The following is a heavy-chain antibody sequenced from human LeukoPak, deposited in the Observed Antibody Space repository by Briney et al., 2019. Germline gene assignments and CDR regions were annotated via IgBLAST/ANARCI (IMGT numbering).Heavy chain of an antibody. CDR1: GGSISSNY. CDR3: ARGGSLWFGESSFDY. J-gene: IGHJ4*02. CDR2: IYYSGST. V-gene: IGHV4-59*01. D-gene: IGHD3-10*01. Sequence: SETLSLTCTVSGGSISSNYWSWVRQAPGKGLEWIGYIYYSGSTNYNPSLKSRVTISVDTSKNQFSLRLSSVTAADTAVYYCARGGSLWFGESSFDYWGQGTLVTVSS.